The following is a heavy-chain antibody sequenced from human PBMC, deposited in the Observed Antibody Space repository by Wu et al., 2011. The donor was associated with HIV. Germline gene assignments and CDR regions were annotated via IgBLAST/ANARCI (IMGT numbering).Heavy chain of an antibody. Sequence: QVQLVQSGAEVKKPGASVKVSCKASGYTFTGYYIHYMRQAPGQGLEWMGWINPNSGGTNYAQKFQGRVTMTRDTSITTAYMELSRLRSDDTAVYYCARGTDSHYYYYYYMDVWGKGTTVTVSS. CDR1: GYTFTGYY. CDR3: ARGTDSHYYYYYYMDV. D-gene: IGHD5-18*01. CDR2: INPNSGGT. J-gene: IGHJ6*03. V-gene: IGHV1-2*02.